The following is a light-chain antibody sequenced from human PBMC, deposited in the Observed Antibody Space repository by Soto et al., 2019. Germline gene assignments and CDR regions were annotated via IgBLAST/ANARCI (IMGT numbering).Light chain of an antibody. V-gene: IGLV2-11*01. CDR2: DVS. CDR3: CSYAGSYSYV. J-gene: IGLJ1*01. CDR1: SGDVGGYNY. Sequence: QSALTEPRGLSGSAGRAVTISDTGSSGDVGGYNYVSWYQQHPGKAPKLMIYDVSKRPSGVPDRFSGSKSGNTASLTISGLQAEDEADYYCCSYAGSYSYVFGTGTKVTVL.